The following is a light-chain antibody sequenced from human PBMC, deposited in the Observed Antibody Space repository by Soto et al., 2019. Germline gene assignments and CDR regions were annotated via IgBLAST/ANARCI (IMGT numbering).Light chain of an antibody. CDR1: QRLILDDGNTY. J-gene: IGKJ1*01. CDR3: QQYNSYSWP. CDR2: TVS. V-gene: IGKV2-30*02. Sequence: DVVMTQSPLSLPVPLGQPAAISCKSTQRLILDDGNTYLSWFHQRPGQSPRRLIYTVSNRASGVPSRFSGSGSGTEFTLTISSLQPDDSATYYCQQYNSYSWPFGQGGKVAI.